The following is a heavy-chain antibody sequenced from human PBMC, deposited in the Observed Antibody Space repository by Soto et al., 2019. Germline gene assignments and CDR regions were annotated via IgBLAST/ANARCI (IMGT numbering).Heavy chain of an antibody. CDR2: IYHSGST. CDR1: GGSISSSNW. V-gene: IGHV4-4*02. D-gene: IGHD2-15*01. Sequence: PSETLSLTCAVSGGSISSSNWWSWVRQPPGKGLEWIGEIYHSGSTNYNPSLKSRVTISVDTSKNQFSLKLSSVTAADTAVYYCARKVVAATPGYYYYGMDVWGQGTTVTVSS. CDR3: ARKVVAATPGYYYYGMDV. J-gene: IGHJ6*02.